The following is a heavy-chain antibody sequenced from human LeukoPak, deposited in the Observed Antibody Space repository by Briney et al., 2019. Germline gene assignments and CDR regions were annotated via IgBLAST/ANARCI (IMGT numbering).Heavy chain of an antibody. D-gene: IGHD5-12*01. CDR2: INHSGST. CDR3: ARTHSGYDKTPWEFDY. V-gene: IGHV4-34*01. Sequence: SETLSLTCAVYGGSFSGYYWSWIRQPPGKGLEWIGEINHSGSTNYNPSLKSRVTISVDTSKNQFSLKLSSVTAADTAVYYCARTHSGYDKTPWEFDYWGQGTLVTVSS. CDR1: GGSFSGYY. J-gene: IGHJ4*02.